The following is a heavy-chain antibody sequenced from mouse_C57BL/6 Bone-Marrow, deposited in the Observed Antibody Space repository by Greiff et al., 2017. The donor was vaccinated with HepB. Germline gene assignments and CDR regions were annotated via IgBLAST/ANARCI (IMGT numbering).Heavy chain of an antibody. D-gene: IGHD2-4*01. Sequence: EVKLVESGGGLVKPGGSLKLSCAASGFTFSSYTMSWVRQTPEKRLEWVATISGGGGNTYYPDSVKGRFTISRDNAKNTLYLQLSSLRSEDTALYYCARLGYEYDNYFDYWGQGTTLTVSS. CDR2: ISGGGGNT. V-gene: IGHV5-9*01. J-gene: IGHJ2*01. CDR1: GFTFSSYT. CDR3: ARLGYEYDNYFDY.